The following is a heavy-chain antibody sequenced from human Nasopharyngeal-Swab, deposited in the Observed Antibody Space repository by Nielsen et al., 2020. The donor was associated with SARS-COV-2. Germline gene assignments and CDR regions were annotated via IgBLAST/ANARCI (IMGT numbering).Heavy chain of an antibody. D-gene: IGHD3-3*01. V-gene: IGHV4-39*01. CDR2: IYSSGST. J-gene: IGHJ4*02. CDR3: ARHTTIFGVVIRPFDY. Sequence: WIRQPPGKGLEWIGSIYSSGSTYYNPSLKSRVTISVDTSKNQFSLKLSSVTAADTAVYYCARHTTIFGVVIRPFDYWGQGTLVTVSS.